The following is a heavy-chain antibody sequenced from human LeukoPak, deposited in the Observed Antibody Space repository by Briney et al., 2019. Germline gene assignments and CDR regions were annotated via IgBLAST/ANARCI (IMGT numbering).Heavy chain of an antibody. D-gene: IGHD2-2*01. J-gene: IGHJ4*02. V-gene: IGHV3-49*04. CDR1: GFTFGDYA. Sequence: PGGSLRLSCTASGFTFGDYAMSWVRQAPGKGREGVGFIRSKAYGGTTEYAASVKGRFTISRGDSKSIAYLQMNSLKTEDTAVYYCTREVGPQVPAAHRGDYWGQGTLVTVSS. CDR3: TREVGPQVPAAHRGDY. CDR2: IRSKAYGGTT.